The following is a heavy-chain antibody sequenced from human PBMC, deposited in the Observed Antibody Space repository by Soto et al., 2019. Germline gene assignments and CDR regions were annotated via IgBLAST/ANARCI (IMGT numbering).Heavy chain of an antibody. CDR3: ARDSVDTTIRGFDP. Sequence: QVQLQESGPGLVKPSGTLSLTCAVSGGSVSSSNWWTWVRQPPGKGLEWIGEIYHSGSTNYNPSLKSRGTISVDKSKNQFSLKLSSVTAADTAVYYCARDSVDTTIRGFDPWGQGTLVTVSS. CDR2: IYHSGST. CDR1: GGSVSSSNW. D-gene: IGHD5-18*01. V-gene: IGHV4-4*02. J-gene: IGHJ5*02.